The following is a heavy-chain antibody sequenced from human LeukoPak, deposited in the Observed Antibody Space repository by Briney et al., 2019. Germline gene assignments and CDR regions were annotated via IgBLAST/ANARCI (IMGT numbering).Heavy chain of an antibody. J-gene: IGHJ6*03. V-gene: IGHV4-34*01. Sequence: SETLSLTCAVYGGSFTGYFWSWIRQSPGKGLEWIGEINHSGSTNYNPSLESRVTISADPSMNQFSLKLRSVTAADTAVYYCASNGGHCSGASCSYYYFYMDVWGKGTTVTVSS. CDR2: INHSGST. D-gene: IGHD2-15*01. CDR1: GGSFTGYF. CDR3: ASNGGHCSGASCSYYYFYMDV.